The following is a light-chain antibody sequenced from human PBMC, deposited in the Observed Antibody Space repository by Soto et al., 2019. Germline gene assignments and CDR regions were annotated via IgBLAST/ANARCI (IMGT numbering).Light chain of an antibody. J-gene: IGLJ2*01. V-gene: IGLV2-14*01. CDR3: SSYTTNRAVV. CDR1: SSDVGGYNY. CDR2: DVS. Sequence: QSALTQPASVSGSPGQSITISCTGASSDVGGYNYVSWYQQHPGKAPKLMIYDVSNRPSGVSSRFSGSKSGNTASLTISGLQAEDEADYYCSSYTTNRAVVFGGGTKLTVL.